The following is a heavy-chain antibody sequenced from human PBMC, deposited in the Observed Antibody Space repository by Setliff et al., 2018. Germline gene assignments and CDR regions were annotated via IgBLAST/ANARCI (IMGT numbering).Heavy chain of an antibody. CDR1: GFTFSSYW. CDR3: ARTTGYRLEGDFDY. Sequence: PGGSLRLSCAASGFTFSSYWMHWVRQAPGKGLVWVSRINSDGSSTSYADSVKGRFTISRDNAKNTLYLQMNSLRAEDTAIYYCARTTGYRLEGDFDYWGQGTLVTVS. D-gene: IGHD3-16*01. V-gene: IGHV3-74*01. J-gene: IGHJ4*02. CDR2: INSDGSST.